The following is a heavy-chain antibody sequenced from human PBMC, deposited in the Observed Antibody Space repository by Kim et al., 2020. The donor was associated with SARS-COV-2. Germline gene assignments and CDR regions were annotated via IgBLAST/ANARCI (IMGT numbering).Heavy chain of an antibody. D-gene: IGHD6-13*01. CDR3: ARGTSSWLFDN. V-gene: IGHV4-59*13. CDR1: GGSISSSY. J-gene: IGHJ4*02. CDR2: IYYSGST. Sequence: SETLSLTCTVSGGSISSSYWSWIRQPRGRGLEWIGFIYYSGSTNYNPSLKSRVTISIDTSNNQFSLKLSSVTAADTAVYYCARGTSSWLFDNWGQGTLAT.